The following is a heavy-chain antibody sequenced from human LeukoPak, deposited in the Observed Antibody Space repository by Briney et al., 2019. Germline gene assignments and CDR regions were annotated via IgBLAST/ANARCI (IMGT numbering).Heavy chain of an antibody. J-gene: IGHJ4*02. Sequence: GGSLRLSCAASGFTFSSYAMNSVRQAPGKGLEWVSSISSSSSFIYYADSVKGRFTISRDNAKNSLYLQMNSLRAEDTAVYYCASSTVTTGYFDYWGQGTLVTVSS. V-gene: IGHV3-21*01. CDR3: ASSTVTTGYFDY. D-gene: IGHD4-17*01. CDR1: GFTFSSYA. CDR2: ISSSSSFI.